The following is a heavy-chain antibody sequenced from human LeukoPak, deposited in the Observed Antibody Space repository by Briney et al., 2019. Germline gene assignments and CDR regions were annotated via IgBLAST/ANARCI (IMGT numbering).Heavy chain of an antibody. V-gene: IGHV4-59*01. J-gene: IGHJ4*02. D-gene: IGHD6-6*01. Sequence: SETLSLSCTVSGGSISSYYWSWIRQPPGKGLEWIGYIYSIGSTNYNPSLKSRVTISVDTSKNQFSLKLSSVTAADTAVYYCAALNIATRPWCFDYWGQGTLVTVSS. CDR3: AALNIATRPWCFDY. CDR2: IYSIGST. CDR1: GGSISSYY.